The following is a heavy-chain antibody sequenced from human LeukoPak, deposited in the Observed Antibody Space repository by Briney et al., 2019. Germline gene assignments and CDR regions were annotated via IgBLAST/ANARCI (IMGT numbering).Heavy chain of an antibody. J-gene: IGHJ4*02. CDR1: GVSISSYY. V-gene: IGHV4-59*01. D-gene: IGHD6-13*01. CDR2: IYYTGNT. Sequence: SETLSLTRTVSGVSISSYYWTWIRQPPGKGLEWIAYIYYTGNTNYSPSLESRVTISVDTSKNQFSLKLSSVTSADTAVYYCARAGSSWSFDFWGQGTLVTVSS. CDR3: ARAGSSWSFDF.